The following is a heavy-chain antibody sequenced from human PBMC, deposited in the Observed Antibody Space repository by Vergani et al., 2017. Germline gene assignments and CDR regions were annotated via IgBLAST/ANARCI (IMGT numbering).Heavy chain of an antibody. Sequence: EVQLVESGGGIVKPGGSLRLPCVASGFRFRNAWMNWARRTPGKGLEWVGRIKSTFDRGTTDYAAAVKGRFTISRDDSKHTLFLQMHGLKTEDIGVYYCTTDPRYCGDGSGYWLRDHHYYGMDVWGQGTTVTVSS. CDR2: IKSTFDRGTT. CDR1: GFRFRNAW. CDR3: TTDPRYCGDGSGYWLRDHHYYGMDV. V-gene: IGHV3-15*07. J-gene: IGHJ6*02. D-gene: IGHD2-21*01.